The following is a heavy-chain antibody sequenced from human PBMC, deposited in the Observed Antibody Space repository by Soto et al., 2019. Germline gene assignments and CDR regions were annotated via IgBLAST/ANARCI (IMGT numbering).Heavy chain of an antibody. Sequence: KPSETLSLTCAVYGGSFSGYYWSWIRQPPGKGLEWIGEINHGGSTNYNPSLKSRVTISVDTSKNQFSLKLSSVTAADTAVYYCAYGGVTVTTYYWGQGTLVTVSS. D-gene: IGHD4-17*01. J-gene: IGHJ4*02. CDR3: AYGGVTVTTYY. CDR2: INHGGST. CDR1: GGSFSGYY. V-gene: IGHV4-34*01.